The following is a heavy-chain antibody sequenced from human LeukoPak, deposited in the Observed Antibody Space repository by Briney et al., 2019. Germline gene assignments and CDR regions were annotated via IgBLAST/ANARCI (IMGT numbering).Heavy chain of an antibody. D-gene: IGHD6-13*01. J-gene: IGHJ4*02. CDR2: IYYSGST. Sequence: SETLSLTCTVSGGSISSSSYYWGWIRQPPGKGLEWIGSIYYSGSTYYNPSLKSRVTISVDTSKNQFSLKLSSVTAADTAVYYCARDQQLGDFDYWGQGTLVTVSS. CDR3: ARDQQLGDFDY. V-gene: IGHV4-39*07. CDR1: GGSISSSSYY.